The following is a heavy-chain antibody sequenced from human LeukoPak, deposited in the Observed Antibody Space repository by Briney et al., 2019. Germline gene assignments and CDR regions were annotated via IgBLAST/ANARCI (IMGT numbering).Heavy chain of an antibody. CDR2: INHSGST. J-gene: IGHJ4*02. CDR3: ARRGGSYLSFDY. CDR1: GGSISSYY. D-gene: IGHD1-26*01. V-gene: IGHV4-34*01. Sequence: PSKTLSLTCTVSGGSISSYYWSWIRQPPGKGLEWIGEINHSGSTNYNPSLKSRVTISVDTSKNQFSLKLSSVTAADTAVYYCARRGGSYLSFDYWGQGTLVTVSS.